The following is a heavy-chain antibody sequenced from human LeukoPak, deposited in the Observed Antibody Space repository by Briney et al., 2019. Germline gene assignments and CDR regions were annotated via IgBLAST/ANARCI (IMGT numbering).Heavy chain of an antibody. D-gene: IGHD3-22*01. J-gene: IGHJ5*02. Sequence: PGGSLRLTCAASGFTFSTYWMTWVRQAPGKGLEWVANINQNGSETYYVDPVKGRFTISRDNANNSLYLQMNSLRVEDTAVYYCARKKYYYDTSTYGWFDAWGQGISVTVSS. CDR2: INQNGSET. CDR3: ARKKYYYDTSTYGWFDA. V-gene: IGHV3-7*01. CDR1: GFTFSTYW.